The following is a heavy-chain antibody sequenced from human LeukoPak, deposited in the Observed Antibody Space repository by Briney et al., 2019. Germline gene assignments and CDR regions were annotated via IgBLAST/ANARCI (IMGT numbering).Heavy chain of an antibody. D-gene: IGHD1-26*01. CDR3: ARGPGELYAFDI. J-gene: IGHJ3*02. V-gene: IGHV3-30-3*01. Sequence: PGGSLRLSCAASGFTFSSYAMHWVRQAPGKGLEWVAVISYDGSNKYYADSVKGRFTISRDNSKNTLYLQMNSLRAEDTAVYYCARGPGELYAFDIWGQGTMVTVSS. CDR2: ISYDGSNK. CDR1: GFTFSSYA.